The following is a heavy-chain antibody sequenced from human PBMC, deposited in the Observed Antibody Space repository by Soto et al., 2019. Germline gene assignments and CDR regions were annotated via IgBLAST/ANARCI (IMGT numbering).Heavy chain of an antibody. V-gene: IGHV4-59*03. Sequence: SETLSLTCTVSGGSISSYYWSWIRRPPGKGLEWIGYIYYSGSTNYNPSLKSRFIISRDNDNNSLYLRMNSLRAEDTAVYYCSASSSGFWGPGTLVTVSS. CDR2: IYYSGST. CDR1: GGSISSYY. CDR3: SASSSGF. J-gene: IGHJ4*02. D-gene: IGHD3-22*01.